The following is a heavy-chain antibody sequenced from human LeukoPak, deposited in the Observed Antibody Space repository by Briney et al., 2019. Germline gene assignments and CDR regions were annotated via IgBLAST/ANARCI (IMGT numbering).Heavy chain of an antibody. V-gene: IGHV3-53*01. J-gene: IGHJ4*02. CDR3: AKDSNPPDYYDSSGYFD. Sequence: GGSLRLSCAASGFTVSSNYMSWVRQAPGTGLEWVSVIYSGGSTYYADSVKGRFTISRDNSKNTLYLQMNSLRAEDTAVYYCAKDSNPPDYYDSSGYFDWGQGTLVTVSS. D-gene: IGHD3-22*01. CDR2: IYSGGST. CDR1: GFTVSSNY.